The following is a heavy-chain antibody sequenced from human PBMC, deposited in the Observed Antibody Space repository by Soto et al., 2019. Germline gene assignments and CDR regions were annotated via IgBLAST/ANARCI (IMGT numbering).Heavy chain of an antibody. CDR1: GGSFSGYY. D-gene: IGHD4-4*01. V-gene: IGHV4-34*01. CDR2: INHSGST. J-gene: IGHJ6*03. CDR3: ARGTGETVHLPPGCYMAV. Sequence: SETLSLTCAVYGGSFSGYYWSWIRQPPGKGLEWIGEINHSGSTNYNPSLKSRVTISVDTSKNQFSLKLSSVTAADTAVYYCARGTGETVHLPPGCYMAVWGKGTTVTVSS.